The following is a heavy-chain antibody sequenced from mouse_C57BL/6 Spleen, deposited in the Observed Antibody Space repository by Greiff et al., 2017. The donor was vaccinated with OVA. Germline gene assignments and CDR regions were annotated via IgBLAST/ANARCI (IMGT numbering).Heavy chain of an antibody. CDR2: IYPGDGDT. CDR1: GYAFSSSW. D-gene: IGHD3-2*02. CDR3: AVDSSGYIYYAMDY. J-gene: IGHJ4*01. Sequence: VQLQQSGPELVKPGASVKISCKASGYAFSSSWMNWVKQRPGQGLEWIGRIYPGDGDTNYNGKFKGKATLTADKSSSTAYMQLSSLTSEDSAVYFCAVDSSGYIYYAMDYWGQGTSVTVSS. V-gene: IGHV1-82*01.